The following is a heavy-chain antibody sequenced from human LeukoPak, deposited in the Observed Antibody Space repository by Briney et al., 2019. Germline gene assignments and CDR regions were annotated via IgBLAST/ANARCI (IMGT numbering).Heavy chain of an antibody. CDR1: GFTFSDYY. CDR2: IKYDGSEK. Sequence: PGGSLRLSCAASGFTFSDYYMDWVRQAPGKGLEWVANIKYDGSEKYYVDSMRGRFTISRDNAKNSLYLQMNSLTPEDTAVYFCAKDCSGGSCYDYWGQGTLVTVSS. CDR3: AKDCSGGSCYDY. J-gene: IGHJ4*02. V-gene: IGHV3-7*04. D-gene: IGHD2-15*01.